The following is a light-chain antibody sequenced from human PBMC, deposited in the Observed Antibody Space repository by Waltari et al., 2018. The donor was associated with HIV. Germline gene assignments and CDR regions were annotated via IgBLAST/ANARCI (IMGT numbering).Light chain of an antibody. CDR1: SSDVGSYNL. Sequence: QSALTQPASVSGSPGQSITISCTGTSSDVGSYNLVSWYQQHPGKAPKLRIYEVSTRPSGVSKRFSGSKSGNTASLTISGLQAEDEADYYCCSYAGSSTYVFGTGTKVTVL. J-gene: IGLJ1*01. CDR2: EVS. CDR3: CSYAGSSTYV. V-gene: IGLV2-23*02.